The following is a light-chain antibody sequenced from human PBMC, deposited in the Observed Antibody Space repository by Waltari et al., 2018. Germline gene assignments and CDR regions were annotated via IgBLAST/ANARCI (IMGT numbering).Light chain of an antibody. CDR2: EDT. V-gene: IGLV3-1*01. Sequence: SYELTQAPSVSVSPGQTASLTCSGDKLGEKYVSWYQQKPGQSPVLVIYEDTKRPSGIPERFSGSNSGDTATLTISGTQAMDEADYYCQAWDSTAVVFGGGTKLTVL. CDR1: KLGEKY. J-gene: IGLJ3*02. CDR3: QAWDSTAVV.